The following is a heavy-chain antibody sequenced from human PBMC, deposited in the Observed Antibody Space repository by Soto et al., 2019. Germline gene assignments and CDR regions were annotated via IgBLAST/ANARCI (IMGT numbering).Heavy chain of an antibody. CDR2: IIPIFGTA. D-gene: IGHD3-10*01. V-gene: IGHV1-69*01. CDR1: GGTFSSYA. J-gene: IGHJ4*02. Sequence: VQVMQSGAEVKKPGSSVKVSCKASGGTFSSYAISWVPQAPGQGLEWMRGIIPIFGTANYAQKFQGRVTITADESTSTAYIELSSLRSEDTVVYYCAAQLLRGVHAYYFDYWGQGTLVTVSS. CDR3: AAQLLRGVHAYYFDY.